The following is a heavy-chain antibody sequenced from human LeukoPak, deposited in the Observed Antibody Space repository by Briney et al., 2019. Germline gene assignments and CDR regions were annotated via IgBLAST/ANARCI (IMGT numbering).Heavy chain of an antibody. CDR1: GYTFTSYG. Sequence: ASVKVSCKASGYTFTSYGISWVRQAPGQGLEWMGWISAYNGNTNYAQKLQGRVTMTTDTSTSTAYMELSRLRSDDTAVYYCARSPLSGYAGIDFDYWGQGTLVTVSS. CDR2: ISAYNGNT. D-gene: IGHD5-12*01. J-gene: IGHJ4*02. CDR3: ARSPLSGYAGIDFDY. V-gene: IGHV1-18*01.